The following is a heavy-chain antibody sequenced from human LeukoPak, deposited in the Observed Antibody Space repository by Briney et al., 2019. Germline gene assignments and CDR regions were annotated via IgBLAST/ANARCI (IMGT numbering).Heavy chain of an antibody. D-gene: IGHD3-16*01. CDR3: ARGGGLDV. Sequence: GGSLRLSCAASGFSFKTYVMHWVRQAPGKGLEWVSTISSDGSNKHYADFVRGRLTISRDNSKNTLYLQVNSVRAEDTAVYFCARGGGLDVWGQGATVTVSS. V-gene: IGHV3-30-3*01. CDR2: ISSDGSNK. CDR1: GFSFKTYV. J-gene: IGHJ6*02.